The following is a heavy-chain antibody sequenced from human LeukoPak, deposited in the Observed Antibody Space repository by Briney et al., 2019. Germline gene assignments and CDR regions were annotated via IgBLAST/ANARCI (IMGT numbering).Heavy chain of an antibody. J-gene: IGHJ4*02. Sequence: GGSLRLSCEASVLTFRNYSMTWVRQAPGKGLEWVSTISGNGLETFYADAVKGRFTISRDNSKENSFLQMSRLRVEDTAVYYCAKGGHYSFFDYWGQGTLLTVST. CDR1: VLTFRNYS. V-gene: IGHV3-23*01. CDR3: AKGGHYSFFDY. D-gene: IGHD5-18*01. CDR2: ISGNGLET.